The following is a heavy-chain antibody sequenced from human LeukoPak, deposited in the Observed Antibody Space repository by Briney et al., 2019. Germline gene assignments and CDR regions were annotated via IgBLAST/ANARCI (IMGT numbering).Heavy chain of an antibody. J-gene: IGHJ4*02. CDR2: ISAHNGNR. Sequence: ASVNVSCKSCGYNFTTYGITWVRQAAGQGREWIGWISAHNGNRNYAQSLQGRVTTTTATTTTTAYMELRSLRSDATAVYYCSRDCSSDSCIFDFCGQGTLVTASS. CDR3: SRDCSSDSCIFDF. D-gene: IGHD6-19*01. V-gene: IGHV1-18*04. CDR1: GYNFTTYG.